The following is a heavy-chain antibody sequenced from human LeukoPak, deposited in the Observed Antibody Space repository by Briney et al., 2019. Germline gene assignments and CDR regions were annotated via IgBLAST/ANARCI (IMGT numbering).Heavy chain of an antibody. V-gene: IGHV1-18*01. Sequence: RASVKVSCKTSGYTFSNYGVSWVRQALGQWLEWMGWISAYNNNTNYAQKFQGRLTMTTDTSTSTAYMELSSLRSEDTAVYYCATAPGIAVVWGQGTLVTVSS. CDR1: GYTFSNYG. CDR3: ATAPGIAVV. J-gene: IGHJ4*02. D-gene: IGHD6-19*01. CDR2: ISAYNNNT.